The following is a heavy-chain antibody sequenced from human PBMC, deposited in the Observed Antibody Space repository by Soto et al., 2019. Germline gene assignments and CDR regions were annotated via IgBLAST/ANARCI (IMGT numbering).Heavy chain of an antibody. CDR3: ARSSAVAGTPVDY. CDR1: GFTFSSYA. Sequence: QVQLVESGGGVVQPGRSLRLSCAASGFTFSSYAMHWVRQAPGKGLEWVAVISYDGSNKYYADSVKGRFTISRDNSKNTLYLQMNSLRAADTAVYYCARSSAVAGTPVDYWGQGTLVTVSS. V-gene: IGHV3-30-3*01. D-gene: IGHD6-19*01. CDR2: ISYDGSNK. J-gene: IGHJ4*02.